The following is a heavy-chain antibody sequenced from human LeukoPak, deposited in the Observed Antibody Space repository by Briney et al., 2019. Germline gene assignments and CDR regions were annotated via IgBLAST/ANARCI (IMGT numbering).Heavy chain of an antibody. Sequence: PSETLSLTCIVSGGSIGSYYWSWVRQTPGKGLEWIGYVYYTGRTNYNPSLKGRVTIFVDTSKNQFSLKLSSVTAADTAVYYCVRLTEGWWGQGALVTVSS. CDR1: GGSIGSYY. V-gene: IGHV4-59*08. CDR3: VRLTEGW. J-gene: IGHJ4*02. D-gene: IGHD2-15*01. CDR2: VYYTGRT.